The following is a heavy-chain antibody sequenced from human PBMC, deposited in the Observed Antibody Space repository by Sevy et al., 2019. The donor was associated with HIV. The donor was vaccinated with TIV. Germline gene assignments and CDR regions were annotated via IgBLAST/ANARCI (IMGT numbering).Heavy chain of an antibody. J-gene: IGHJ5*02. CDR3: ARGGSRPNQGIWFDT. V-gene: IGHV3-13*01. CDR2: IGTACDT. CDR1: GFTFSSYY. Sequence: GESLKISCAASGFTFSSYYMHWVRQATGKGLEWVSAIGTACDTYYPGSVKVRFTISRENAKNSLYLQMNSLRAGDTAVYYCARGGSRPNQGIWFDTWGQGTLVTVSP. D-gene: IGHD3-16*01.